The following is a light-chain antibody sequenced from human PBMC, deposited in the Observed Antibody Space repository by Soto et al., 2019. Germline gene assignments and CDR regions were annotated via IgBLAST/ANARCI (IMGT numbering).Light chain of an antibody. Sequence: QSVLTQPTSVSGSPGQSITISCTGTSSDVGGYNSVSWYQHPPGKAPKLVIFDVSNRPSGVSNRFSGSKSGNTASLTISGLQPEDEADYYCLSYTSSTTYVFGTGTKVTVL. CDR3: LSYTSSTTYV. V-gene: IGLV2-14*03. CDR2: DVS. CDR1: SSDVGGYNS. J-gene: IGLJ1*01.